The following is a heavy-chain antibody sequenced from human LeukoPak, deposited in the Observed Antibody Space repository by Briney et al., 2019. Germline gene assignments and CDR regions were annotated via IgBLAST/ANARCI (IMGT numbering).Heavy chain of an antibody. D-gene: IGHD3-10*01. J-gene: IGHJ6*03. V-gene: IGHV3-11*04. CDR1: GFTFSDYY. Sequence: GSPRLYCAASGFTFSDYYMSWVRQAPGKGLEWVSYISSSGSTIYYADSVKGRFTISRDNAKNSLYLQMNSLRAEDTAVYYCASRQRGLWFGEPPGYMDVWGKGTTVTVSS. CDR2: ISSSGSTI. CDR3: ASRQRGLWFGEPPGYMDV.